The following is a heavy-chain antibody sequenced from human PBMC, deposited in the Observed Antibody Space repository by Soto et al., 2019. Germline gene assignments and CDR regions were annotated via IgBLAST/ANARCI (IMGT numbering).Heavy chain of an antibody. D-gene: IGHD3-22*01. CDR2: IYHSGST. J-gene: IGHJ4*02. V-gene: IGHV4-30-2*01. Sequence: QLQLQESGSGLVKPSQTLSLTCAVSGGSISSGGYSWSWIRQPPGKGLEWIGYIYHSGSTYYNPSLRSRGTVPVYRSQNQFSLKKSSVTAADTAVYYCDRAGGYDDSSGFFDYWGQGTLVTVSS. CDR3: DRAGGYDDSSGFFDY. CDR1: GGSISSGGYS.